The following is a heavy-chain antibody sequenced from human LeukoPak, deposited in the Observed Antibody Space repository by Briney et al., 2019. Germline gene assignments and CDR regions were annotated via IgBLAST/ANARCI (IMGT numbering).Heavy chain of an antibody. D-gene: IGHD3-16*02. V-gene: IGHV5-10-1*01. CDR1: GYSFTSYW. Sequence: GESLKISCKGSGYSFTSYWISWVRQMPGKGLEWMGRIDPSDSYTNYSPSFQGHVTISADKPISTAYLQWSSLKASDTAMYYCARHRGLSYYYYGMGVWGKGTTVTVSS. CDR3: ARHRGLSYYYYGMGV. CDR2: IDPSDSYT. J-gene: IGHJ6*04.